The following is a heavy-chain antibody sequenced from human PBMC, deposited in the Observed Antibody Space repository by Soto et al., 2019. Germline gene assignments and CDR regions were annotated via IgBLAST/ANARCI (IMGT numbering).Heavy chain of an antibody. J-gene: IGHJ6*02. CDR3: ASDSSTKYHYYGMDV. D-gene: IGHD2-2*01. CDR2: INAGNGNT. Sequence: ASVKVSCKASGYTFTSYAMHWVRQAPGQRLEWMGWINAGNGNTKYSQKFQGRVTITRDTSASTAYMELSSLRSEDTAVYYCASDSSTKYHYYGMDVWGQGTTVTVSS. CDR1: GYTFTSYA. V-gene: IGHV1-3*01.